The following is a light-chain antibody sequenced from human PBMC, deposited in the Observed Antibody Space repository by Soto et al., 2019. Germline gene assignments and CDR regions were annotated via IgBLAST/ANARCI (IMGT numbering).Light chain of an antibody. V-gene: IGKV1-5*03. Sequence: DIKLTQLPSPLSASVGDRVTITCRPGRSISTWLAGNRQKPGKAPKLLIYKASSLKSGVPSRFSGSGSGTEFTLTISSLQPDDFATYYCQQYNTYPLTFGGGTTVEIK. CDR2: KAS. CDR1: RSISTW. J-gene: IGKJ4*01. CDR3: QQYNTYPLT.